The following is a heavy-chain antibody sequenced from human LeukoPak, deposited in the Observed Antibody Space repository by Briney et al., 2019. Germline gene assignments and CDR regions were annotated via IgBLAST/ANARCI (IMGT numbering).Heavy chain of an antibody. J-gene: IGHJ6*02. V-gene: IGHV3-30*18. CDR3: AKDVGCSSTSCYVDYYYYGMDV. CDR2: ISYDGSNK. CDR1: GFTFSSYG. D-gene: IGHD2-2*01. Sequence: PGGSLRLPCAASGFTFSSYGMHWVRQAPGKGLEWVAVISYDGSNKYYADSVKGRFTISRDNSKNTLYLQMNSLRAEDTAVYYCAKDVGCSSTSCYVDYYYYGMDVWGQGTTVTVSS.